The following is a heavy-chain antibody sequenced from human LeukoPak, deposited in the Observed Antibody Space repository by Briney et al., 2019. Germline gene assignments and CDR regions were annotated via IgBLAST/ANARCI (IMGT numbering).Heavy chain of an antibody. CDR3: AKDFFGSWLPHNWFDP. CDR2: INHSGST. CDR1: GGSFSGYY. D-gene: IGHD6-13*01. V-gene: IGHV4-34*01. J-gene: IGHJ5*02. Sequence: SETLSLTCAVYGGSFSGYYWSWIRQPPGKGLEWIGEINHSGSTNYNPSLKSRVTISVETSKNQFSLKLSSVTAADTAVYYCAKDFFGSWLPHNWFDPWGQGTLVTVSS.